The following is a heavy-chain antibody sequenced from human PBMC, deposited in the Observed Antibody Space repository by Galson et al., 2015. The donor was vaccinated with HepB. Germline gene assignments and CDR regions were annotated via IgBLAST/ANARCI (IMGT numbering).Heavy chain of an antibody. CDR3: AKTPYGSGSYDSLGRWPFDP. J-gene: IGHJ5*02. Sequence: SLRLSCAASGFTFSTYAMSWVRQAPGKSLEWVSAISGSGGSTYYADSVKGRFTISRDNSKNTLYLQMNSLRAEDTAVYYCAKTPYGSGSYDSLGRWPFDPWGQGTLVTVSS. D-gene: IGHD3-10*01. CDR2: ISGSGGST. V-gene: IGHV3-23*01. CDR1: GFTFSTYA.